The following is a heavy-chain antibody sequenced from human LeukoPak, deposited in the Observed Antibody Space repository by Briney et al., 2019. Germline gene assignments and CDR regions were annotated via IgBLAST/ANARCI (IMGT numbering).Heavy chain of an antibody. J-gene: IGHJ4*02. CDR3: ARGSGSFHHFGY. CDR2: IIPILGIA. D-gene: IGHD1-26*01. CDR1: GGTFSSYA. V-gene: IGHV1-69*04. Sequence: SVKVSCKASGGTFSSYAISWVRQAPGQGLEWMGRIIPILGIANYAQKFQGRVTITADKSTSTAYMELSSLRSEDTAVYYCARGSGSFHHFGYWGQGTLVTVSS.